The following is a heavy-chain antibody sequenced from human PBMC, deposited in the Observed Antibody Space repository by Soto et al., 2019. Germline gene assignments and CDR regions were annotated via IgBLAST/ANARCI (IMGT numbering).Heavy chain of an antibody. CDR3: AKDIVVVPAAPDWYFDL. CDR2: ISGSGGST. V-gene: IGHV3-23*01. J-gene: IGHJ2*01. CDR1: GFTFSSYA. D-gene: IGHD2-2*01. Sequence: EVQLLESGGGLVQPGGSLRLSCAASGFTFSSYAMSWVRQAPGKGLEWVSAISGSGGSTYYADSVKGRFTISRDNSKNTLYLQMNSLRAEDTAVYYCAKDIVVVPAAPDWYFDLWGRGTLVTVSS.